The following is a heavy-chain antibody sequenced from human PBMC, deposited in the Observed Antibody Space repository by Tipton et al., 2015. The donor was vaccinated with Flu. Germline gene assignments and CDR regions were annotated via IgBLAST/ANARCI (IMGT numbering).Heavy chain of an antibody. D-gene: IGHD3-22*01. CDR3: ARERRGDYNSSGYSDS. CDR2: IYATGDT. CDR1: GGSVSSGSYY. J-gene: IGHJ4*02. V-gene: IGHV4-61*02. Sequence: TLSLTCTVSGGSVSSGSYYWSWLRQPAGTGLEWIGRIYATGDTKYNLSLKSRVTISLDASKNQFSLRLNSVTAADTAVYYCARERRGDYNSSGYSDSWGQGGLVTVSS.